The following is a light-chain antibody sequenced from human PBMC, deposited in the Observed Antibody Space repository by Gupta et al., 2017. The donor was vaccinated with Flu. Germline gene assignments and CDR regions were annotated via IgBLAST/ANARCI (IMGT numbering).Light chain of an antibody. J-gene: IGLJ3*02. V-gene: IGLV1-51*01. Sequence: HSVLTQPPSVSAAPVQKVTISCSASSSNIGNNYVSWYQQLPGTAPKLLIYDNNKRPSGIPDRFSGSKSGTSATLGITGLQTGDEADYYCGTWDSSLSAWVFGGGTKLTVL. CDR3: GTWDSSLSAWV. CDR1: SSNIGNNY. CDR2: DNN.